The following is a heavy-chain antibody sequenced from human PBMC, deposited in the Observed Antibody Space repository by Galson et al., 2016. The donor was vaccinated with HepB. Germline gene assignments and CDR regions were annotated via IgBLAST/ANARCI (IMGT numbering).Heavy chain of an antibody. CDR1: GITFSNYA. V-gene: IGHV3-23*01. J-gene: IGHJ4*02. Sequence: SLRLSCAVSGITFSNYAMNWVRQAPGKGLEWVSSISYSGDTTHLADSVKGRFTISRDNSKKTLFLHMNSLRVDDTAIYYCAGKWAPGPLDHWGQGALVTVSS. CDR3: AGKWAPGPLDH. D-gene: IGHD1-26*01. CDR2: ISYSGDTT.